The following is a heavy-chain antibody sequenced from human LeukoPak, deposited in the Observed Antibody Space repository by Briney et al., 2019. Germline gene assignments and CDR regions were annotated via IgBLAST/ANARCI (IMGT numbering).Heavy chain of an antibody. CDR2: MNPNSGNT. V-gene: IGHV1-8*01. D-gene: IGHD6-13*01. CDR3: ARVSSNWYYFDY. Sequence: ASVKVSCKASGYTFTSYDINWVRQATGQGLEWMGWMNPNSGNTGYAQKFQGRVTMTRNTSISTAYMELSSLGSEDTAVYYCARVSSNWYYFDYWGQGTLVTVSS. CDR1: GYTFTSYD. J-gene: IGHJ4*02.